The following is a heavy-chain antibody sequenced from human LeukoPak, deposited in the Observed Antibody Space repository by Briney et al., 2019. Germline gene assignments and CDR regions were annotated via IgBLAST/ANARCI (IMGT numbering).Heavy chain of an antibody. V-gene: IGHV3-9*01. CDR3: AKATGVVVPAGGFDY. D-gene: IGHD2-2*01. J-gene: IGHJ4*02. CDR1: GFTFDDYA. CDR2: ISWNSGSI. Sequence: GRSLRLSCAASGFTFDDYAMHWVRQAPGKGLEWVSGISWNSGSIGYADSVKGRFTISRDNAKNSLYLQMNSLRAEDTALYYCAKATGVVVPAGGFDYWDQGTLVTVSS.